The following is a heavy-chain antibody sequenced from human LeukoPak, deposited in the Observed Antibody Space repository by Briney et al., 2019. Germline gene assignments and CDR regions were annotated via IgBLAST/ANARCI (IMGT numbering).Heavy chain of an antibody. CDR3: ARTPNYYDSSGYYLTGFDP. CDR2: IKQDGSEK. Sequence: GGSLRLSCAASGFTFSSYWMSWVRQAPGKGLEWVAIIKQDGSEKYYVDSVKGRFTISRDNAKNSLYLQMNSLRAEDTAVYYCARTPNYYDSSGYYLTGFDPWGQGTLVTVSS. J-gene: IGHJ5*02. CDR1: GFTFSSYW. V-gene: IGHV3-7*01. D-gene: IGHD3-22*01.